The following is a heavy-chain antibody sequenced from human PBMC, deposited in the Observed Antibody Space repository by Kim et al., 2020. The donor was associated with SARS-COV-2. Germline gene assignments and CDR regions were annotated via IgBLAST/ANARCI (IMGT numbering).Heavy chain of an antibody. CDR1: GGSISSNSFF. D-gene: IGHD6-6*01. J-gene: IGHJ4*02. CDR3: AKHVSGSSSVY. V-gene: IGHV4-39*01. Sequence: SKTLSLTCTVSGGSISSNSFFWGWIRQPPGKGLEYIGSIHHSGSTYYNPSLKSRVTISVDTSKNHFSLKLSSVTAADTAVYYVAKHVSGSSSVYWGQGT. CDR2: IHHSGST.